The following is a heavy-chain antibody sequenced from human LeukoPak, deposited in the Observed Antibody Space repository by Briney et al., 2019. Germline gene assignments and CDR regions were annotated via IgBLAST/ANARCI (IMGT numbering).Heavy chain of an antibody. D-gene: IGHD1-7*01. CDR1: GYTFTSYY. CDR2: INPSGGST. V-gene: IGHV1-46*01. J-gene: IGHJ5*02. Sequence: ASVKVSCKASGYTFTSYYMHWVRQAPGQGLEWMGIINPSGGSTTYAQRFQGRVTMTRDTSTSTVYMELSSLRSEDTVVYYCAREELRSWFDPWGQGALVTVSS. CDR3: AREELRSWFDP.